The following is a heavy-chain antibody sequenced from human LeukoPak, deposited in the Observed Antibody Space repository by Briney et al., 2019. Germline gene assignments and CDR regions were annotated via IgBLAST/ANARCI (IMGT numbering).Heavy chain of an antibody. D-gene: IGHD3-9*01. J-gene: IGHJ4*02. CDR3: ARSPYYDVLTGSRGTFDY. Sequence: SGPTLVKPTQTLMLTCTYSGFSLSGVGVGWIRQPPGKALECLALIYWDDDKRYSPSLKSRLTITKDTSKNHVVLTMTNMDPVDTATYYCARSPYYDVLTGSRGTFDYWGQGTLVTVSS. CDR2: IYWDDDK. V-gene: IGHV2-5*02. CDR1: GFSLSGVG.